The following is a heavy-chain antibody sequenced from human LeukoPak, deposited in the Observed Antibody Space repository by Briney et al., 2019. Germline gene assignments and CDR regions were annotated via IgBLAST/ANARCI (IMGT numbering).Heavy chain of an antibody. J-gene: IGHJ6*03. CDR2: ISSSSSTI. Sequence: GGSLRLSCAASGFTFSSYSMNWVRQAPGKRLEWVSYISSSSSTIYYADSVKGRFTISRDNAKNSLYLQMNSLRAEDTAVYYCARVLRYCSGGNCYSGGLGYMDVWGKGTTVTISS. CDR1: GFTFSSYS. CDR3: ARVLRYCSGGNCYSGGLGYMDV. V-gene: IGHV3-48*01. D-gene: IGHD2-15*01.